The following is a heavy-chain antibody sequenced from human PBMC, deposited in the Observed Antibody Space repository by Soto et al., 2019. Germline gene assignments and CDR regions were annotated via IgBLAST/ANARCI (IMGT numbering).Heavy chain of an antibody. CDR2: IYHSGST. D-gene: IGHD3-10*01. CDR3: ARKKVRGLDYYYGMDV. CDR1: GGSISSSDW. V-gene: IGHV4-4*02. J-gene: IGHJ6*02. Sequence: SETLSLTCAVSGGSISSSDWWSWVRQPPGKGLEWIGEIYHSGSTNYNPSLKSRVTISVEKSKNQFSLKLRSVTAADTAVYYCARKKVRGLDYYYGMDVWGQGTTVTVSS.